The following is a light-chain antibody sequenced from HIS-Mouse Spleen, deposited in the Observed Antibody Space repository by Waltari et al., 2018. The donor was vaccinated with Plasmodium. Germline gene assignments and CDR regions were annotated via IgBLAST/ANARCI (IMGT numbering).Light chain of an antibody. V-gene: IGKV1-17*01. CDR1: QGIRND. Sequence: DIQMTQSPSSLSASVGDRVTITCRASQGIRNDLGWYQQKPGKAPKRLIYAASSLQSGGPTRFRRRGSGEEFTLPNSRLAPENFATYFRLTQNSYPPKFGQGTKGEIK. J-gene: IGKJ1*01. CDR2: AAS. CDR3: LTQNSYPPK.